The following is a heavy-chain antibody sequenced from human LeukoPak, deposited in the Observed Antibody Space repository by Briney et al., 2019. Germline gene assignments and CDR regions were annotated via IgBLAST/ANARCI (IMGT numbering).Heavy chain of an antibody. V-gene: IGHV3-23*01. CDR3: AKDQRAYGDYVPFDY. J-gene: IGHJ4*02. D-gene: IGHD4-17*01. CDR1: GFTFSSYA. CDR2: ISGSGGST. Sequence: PGGSLRLSCAASGFTFSSYAMSWVRQAPGKGLEWVSAISGSGGSTYYADSVKGRFTISRDNSKNTLYLQMNSLRAENTAVYYCAKDQRAYGDYVPFDYWGQGTLVTVSS.